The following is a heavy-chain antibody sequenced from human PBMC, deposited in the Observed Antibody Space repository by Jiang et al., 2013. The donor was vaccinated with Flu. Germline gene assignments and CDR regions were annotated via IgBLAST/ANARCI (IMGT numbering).Heavy chain of an antibody. Sequence: LRISCKGSEYNFTGYWISWVRQMPGKGLEWMGRIDPSDSYTNYSPSFQGHVTISTDKSISTAYVQWSSLKASDTAIYYCARLRDGSLDNWGQGTLVTVSS. CDR3: ARLRDGSLDN. CDR2: IDPSDSYT. CDR1: EYNFTGYW. D-gene: IGHD5-24*01. V-gene: IGHV5-10-1*01. J-gene: IGHJ4*02.